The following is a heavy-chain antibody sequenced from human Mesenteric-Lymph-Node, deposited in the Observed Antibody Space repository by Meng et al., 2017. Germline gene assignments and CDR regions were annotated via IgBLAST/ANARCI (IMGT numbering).Heavy chain of an antibody. CDR2: IYPGDSDT. V-gene: IGHV5-51*01. J-gene: IGHJ4*02. CDR3: ARHGPGYCSGGSCYYFDY. Sequence: GGSLRLSCKGSGYSFTSYWTGWVRQMPGKGLEWMGIIYPGDSDTRYSPSFQGQVTISADKSISTAYLQWSSLKASDTAMYYCARHGPGYCSGGSCYYFDYWGQGTLVTVSS. D-gene: IGHD2-15*01. CDR1: GYSFTSYW.